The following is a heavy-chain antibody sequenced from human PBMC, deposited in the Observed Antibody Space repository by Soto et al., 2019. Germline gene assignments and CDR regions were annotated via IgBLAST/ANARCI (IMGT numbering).Heavy chain of an antibody. V-gene: IGHV1-69*02. CDR1: GGTFSSYT. Sequence: ASVKVSCKASGGTFSSYTISWVRQAPGQELEWMGRIIPILGIANYAQKFQGRVTITADKSTSTAYMELSSLRSEDTAVYYCARATVTTGGGYYYYYMDVWGKGTTVTVSS. J-gene: IGHJ6*03. CDR3: ARATVTTGGGYYYYYMDV. CDR2: IIPILGIA. D-gene: IGHD4-17*01.